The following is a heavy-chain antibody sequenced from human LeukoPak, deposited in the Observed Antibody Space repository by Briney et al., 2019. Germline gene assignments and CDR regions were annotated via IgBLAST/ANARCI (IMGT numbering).Heavy chain of an antibody. CDR2: IHYGGPT. CDR3: AREKIGLERRGAFYI. D-gene: IGHD1-1*01. CDR1: GGSISGGGYY. V-gene: IGHV4-39*06. J-gene: IGHJ3*02. Sequence: SETLSLTCNLSGGSISGGGYYWGWIRQTPTKGLEWIGSIHYGGPTHYNPSLRCRVPIPVHTSMNLIPLTLISVTAADTAPFYCAREKIGLERRGAFYIWGQGTMVTVSS.